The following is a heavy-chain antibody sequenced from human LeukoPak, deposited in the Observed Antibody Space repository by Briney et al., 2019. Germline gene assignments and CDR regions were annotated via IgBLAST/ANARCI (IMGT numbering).Heavy chain of an antibody. V-gene: IGHV1-24*01. CDR3: ARGYCTNGVCYTRFDP. CDR2: FDPEDGEP. J-gene: IGHJ5*02. Sequence: ASVKVSCKVSGYTLTELAMHWVRQAPGKGLEWMGCFDPEDGEPIYAQKFQGRVTMTEDTSTDTAYMELSSLRSEDTAVYYCARGYCTNGVCYTRFDPWGQGTLVTVSS. CDR1: GYTLTELA. D-gene: IGHD2-8*01.